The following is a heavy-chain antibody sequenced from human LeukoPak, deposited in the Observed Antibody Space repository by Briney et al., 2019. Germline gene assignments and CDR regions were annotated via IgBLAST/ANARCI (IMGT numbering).Heavy chain of an antibody. CDR2: IYYSGST. J-gene: IGHJ4*02. CDR1: GGSISSYY. Sequence: SETLSLTCTVSGGSISSYYWSWIRQSPGKGLEWIGYIYYSGSTNYSASLKSRVTISVDTSKNQVSLKLSSVTAADTAVYYCARDKKGSSCYDYWGQGTLVTVSS. V-gene: IGHV4-59*01. CDR3: ARDKKGSSCYDY. D-gene: IGHD2-2*01.